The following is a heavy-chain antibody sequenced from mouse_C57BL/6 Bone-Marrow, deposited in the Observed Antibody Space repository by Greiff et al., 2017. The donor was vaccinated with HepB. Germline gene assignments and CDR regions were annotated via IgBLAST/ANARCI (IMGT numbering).Heavy chain of an antibody. CDR3: ARDDYYYAKDY. V-gene: IGHV1-59*01. CDR2: IDPSDSYT. CDR1: GYTFTSYW. J-gene: IGHJ4*01. Sequence: QVQLQQPGAELVRPGTSVKLSCKASGYTFTSYWMHWVKQRPGQGLEWIGVIDPSDSYTNYNQKFKGKATLTVDTSSSTAYMQLSSLTSEDTAVYYCARDDYYYAKDYWGQGTSVTVSS. D-gene: IGHD2-4*01.